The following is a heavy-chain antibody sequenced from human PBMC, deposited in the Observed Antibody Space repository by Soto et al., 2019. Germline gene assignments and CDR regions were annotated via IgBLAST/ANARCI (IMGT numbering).Heavy chain of an antibody. CDR1: GFTFSRYG. CDR2: IWYDGSNK. D-gene: IGHD3-22*01. Sequence: HPGGSLRLSCAASGFTFSRYGMHWVRQAPGKGLEWVAVIWYDGSNKYYADSVKGRFTISRDNSKNTLYLQMNSLRAEDTAVYYCAREWYYYDSSGYYYYWGQGTLVTVSS. CDR3: AREWYYYDSSGYYYY. V-gene: IGHV3-33*01. J-gene: IGHJ4*02.